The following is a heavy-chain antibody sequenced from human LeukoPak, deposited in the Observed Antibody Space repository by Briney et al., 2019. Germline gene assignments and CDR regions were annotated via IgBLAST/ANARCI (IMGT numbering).Heavy chain of an antibody. D-gene: IGHD3-10*01. J-gene: IGHJ5*02. Sequence: SETLSLTCAVYGGSFSGYYWSWIRQPPGKGLEWIGEINHSGSTNYNPSLKSRVTISVDTSKNQFSLKLSSVTAADTAVYYCAGPVRGVRGTNWFDPWGQGTLVTVSS. CDR3: AGPVRGVRGTNWFDP. CDR1: GGSFSGYY. CDR2: INHSGST. V-gene: IGHV4-34*01.